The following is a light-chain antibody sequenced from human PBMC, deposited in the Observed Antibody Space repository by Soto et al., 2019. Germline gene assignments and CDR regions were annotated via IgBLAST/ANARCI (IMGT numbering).Light chain of an antibody. J-gene: IGLJ2*01. V-gene: IGLV1-40*01. CDR2: GNT. CDR1: SSNIGAGYD. CDR3: QSYDNSLSGCV. Sequence: QSVLTQPPSVSGAPGQRVTISCTGSSSNIGAGYDVHWYQQFPGTAPKLLIYGNTNRPSGVPDRFSGSKSGTSASLAITGLQAEDEADYYCQSYDNSLSGCVFGGGTKLTLL.